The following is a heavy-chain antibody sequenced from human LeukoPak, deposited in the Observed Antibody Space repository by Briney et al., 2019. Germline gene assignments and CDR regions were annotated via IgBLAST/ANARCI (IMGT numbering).Heavy chain of an antibody. D-gene: IGHD4-17*01. CDR2: IYYSGST. CDR3: ARAHGDYDTVDY. V-gene: IGHV4-59*08. J-gene: IGHJ4*02. Sequence: SETLSLTCTVSGGSISSYYWSWIRQPPGKGLEWIGYIYYSGSTNYNPSLKSRVTISVDTSKNQFSLKLSSVTAADTAVYYCARAHGDYDTVDYWGQGTLVTVSS. CDR1: GGSISSYY.